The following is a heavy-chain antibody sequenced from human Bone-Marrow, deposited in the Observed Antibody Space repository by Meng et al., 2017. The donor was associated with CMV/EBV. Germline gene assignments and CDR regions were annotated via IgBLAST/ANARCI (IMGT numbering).Heavy chain of an antibody. CDR1: GFTFSSYE. Sequence: GGSLRLSCAASGFTFSSYEMNWVRQAPGKGLEWVSYISSSGSTIYYADSVKGRFTISRDNSKNTLYLQMNSLRAEDTAVYYCARYYYGMDVWGQGTTVTVSS. J-gene: IGHJ6*02. CDR2: ISSSGSTI. V-gene: IGHV3-48*03. CDR3: ARYYYGMDV.